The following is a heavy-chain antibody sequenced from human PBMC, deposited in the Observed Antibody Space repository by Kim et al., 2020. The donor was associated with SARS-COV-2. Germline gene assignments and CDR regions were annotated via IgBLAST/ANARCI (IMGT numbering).Heavy chain of an antibody. J-gene: IGHJ6*02. D-gene: IGHD5-12*01. Sequence: GRFTISRDNSKNTLYLQMNSLRAEDTAVYYCARGIVATTQPYYYYYGMDVWGQGTTVTVSS. V-gene: IGHV3-30*07. CDR3: ARGIVATTQPYYYYYGMDV.